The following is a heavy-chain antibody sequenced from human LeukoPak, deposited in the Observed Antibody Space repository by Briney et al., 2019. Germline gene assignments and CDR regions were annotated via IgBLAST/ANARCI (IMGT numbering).Heavy chain of an antibody. D-gene: IGHD1-26*01. CDR3: AKDLGATSAEYFQH. CDR2: IRYDGSNK. Sequence: PGGSLRLSCAASGFTFSSYGMHWVRQAPGKGLEGVAFIRYDGSNKYYADSVKGRFTISRDNSKNTLYLQMNSLRAEDTAVYYCAKDLGATSAEYFQHWGQGTLVTVSS. CDR1: GFTFSSYG. V-gene: IGHV3-30*02. J-gene: IGHJ1*01.